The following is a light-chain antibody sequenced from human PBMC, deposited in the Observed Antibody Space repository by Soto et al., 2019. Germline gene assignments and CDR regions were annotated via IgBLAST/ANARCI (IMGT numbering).Light chain of an antibody. CDR2: GAS. CDR1: QSVSSS. CDR3: QQYNNWPPLT. V-gene: IGKV3-15*01. Sequence: EIVMTQSPATLSVSPGERATLSCRASQSVSSSLAWYQQKPGQAPRLLIYGASTRATGIPARFSGSGSGTEFTLTISSLQSEDFAVYCCQQYNNWPPLTFGGGTKVEIK. J-gene: IGKJ4*01.